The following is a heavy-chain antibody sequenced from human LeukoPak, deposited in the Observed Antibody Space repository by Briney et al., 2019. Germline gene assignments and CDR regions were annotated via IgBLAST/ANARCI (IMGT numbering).Heavy chain of an antibody. CDR2: INPNSGNT. V-gene: IGHV1-8*01. D-gene: IGHD6-13*01. CDR3: ARGHGIAAAVDFDY. J-gene: IGHJ4*02. CDR1: GYTFTSYD. Sequence: GASVKVSCKASGYTFTSYDINWVRQATGQGLEWMGWINPNSGNTGYAQKFQGRVTMTRNTSISTAYMELSSLRSEDTAVYYCARGHGIAAAVDFDYWGQGTLVTVSS.